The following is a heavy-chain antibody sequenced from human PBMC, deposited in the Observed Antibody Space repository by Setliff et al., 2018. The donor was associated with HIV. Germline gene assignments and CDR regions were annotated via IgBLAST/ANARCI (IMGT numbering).Heavy chain of an antibody. CDR1: GRSLSIYF. CDR2: IDHGGNP. J-gene: IGHJ5*01. Sequence: PSETLSLTCAVYGRSLSIYFWTWIRQSPGKGLEWIGEIDHGGNPTYNPSFKSRVSISLDTANKQFSLTLNSLTAADSALYFCAGGFPKYNFRLFDSWGQGTLVTVSS. CDR3: AGGFPKYNFRLFDS. V-gene: IGHV4-34*01. D-gene: IGHD1-1*01.